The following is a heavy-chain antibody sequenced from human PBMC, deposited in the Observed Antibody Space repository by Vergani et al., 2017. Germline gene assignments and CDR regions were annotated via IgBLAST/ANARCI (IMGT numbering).Heavy chain of an antibody. CDR3: ARAVSTTVGDPPGY. V-gene: IGHV3-20*04. Sequence: EVQLVESGGGVVRPGGSLRLSCAASGFTFDDYGMSWVRQAPGKGLEWVSGINWNGGSTGYADSVKGRFTISRDNAKNSLYLQMNSLRAGDTAIYYCARAVSTTVGDPPGYWGQGTLVTVSS. CDR2: INWNGGST. CDR1: GFTFDDYG. D-gene: IGHD4-23*01. J-gene: IGHJ4*02.